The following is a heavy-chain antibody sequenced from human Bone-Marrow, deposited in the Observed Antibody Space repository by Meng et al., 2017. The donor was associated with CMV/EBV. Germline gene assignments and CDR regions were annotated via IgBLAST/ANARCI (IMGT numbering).Heavy chain of an antibody. CDR1: GYTFDDYA. CDR2: ISWNSGSI. D-gene: IGHD2-2*02. V-gene: IGHV3-9*01. CDR3: ARGGEYQLLYKPPGFDY. Sequence: GGSLRLSCAASGYTFDDYAMHWVRQAPGRGLEWVSGISWNSGSIGYGESVKGRFTMSRDNAKNSLYLQMNSLRTEDTALYYCARGGEYQLLYKPPGFDYWGQGTLVTVSS. J-gene: IGHJ4*02.